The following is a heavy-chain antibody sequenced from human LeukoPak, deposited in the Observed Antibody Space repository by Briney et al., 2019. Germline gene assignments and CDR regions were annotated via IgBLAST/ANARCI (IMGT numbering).Heavy chain of an antibody. CDR2: INPNSGDT. Sequence: GASVKVSCKASGYTFTSYDINWVRQAPGQGLEWVGWINPNSGDTKCAQKFQGRVTITRDTSISTAYMELSRLRSDDTAVYYCAREGYCGSTSCYSQEKHFDYWGQGTLVTVSS. J-gene: IGHJ4*02. D-gene: IGHD2-2*02. CDR1: GYTFTSYD. CDR3: AREGYCGSTSCYSQEKHFDY. V-gene: IGHV1-2*02.